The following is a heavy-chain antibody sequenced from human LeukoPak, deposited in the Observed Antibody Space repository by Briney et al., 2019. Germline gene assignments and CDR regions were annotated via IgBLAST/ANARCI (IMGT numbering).Heavy chain of an antibody. CDR1: GYTFTNHW. V-gene: IGHV5-10-1*01. J-gene: IGHJ4*02. D-gene: IGHD5-12*01. CDR2: IDPSDSYT. CDR3: ARAPDSDSGYDYFDY. Sequence: PGESLKICCKGSGYTFTNHWISWVRQMPGKGLEWMGKIDPSDSYTNYSPSFQGHVTISADKSISTAYLQWSSLKASDTAMYYCARAPDSDSGYDYFDYWGQGTLVTVSS.